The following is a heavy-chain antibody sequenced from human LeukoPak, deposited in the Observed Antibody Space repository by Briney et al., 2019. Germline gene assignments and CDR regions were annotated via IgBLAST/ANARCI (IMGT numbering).Heavy chain of an antibody. CDR1: GGSLSGYY. CDR2: INHSGST. V-gene: IGHV4-34*01. Sequence: SETLSLTCAAYGGSLSGYYWSWIRQPPGKGLEWIGEINHSGSTNYNPSLKSRVTISVDTSKNQFSLKLSSVTAADTAVYYCARAWYYYDSSGPIDYWGQGTLVTVYS. CDR3: ARAWYYYDSSGPIDY. D-gene: IGHD3-22*01. J-gene: IGHJ4*02.